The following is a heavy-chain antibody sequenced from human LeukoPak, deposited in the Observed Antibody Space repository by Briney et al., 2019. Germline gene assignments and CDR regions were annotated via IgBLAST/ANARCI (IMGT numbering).Heavy chain of an antibody. CDR2: ISSSGSTI. J-gene: IGHJ6*04. CDR1: GVTFSSYE. D-gene: IGHD3-10*02. CDR3: AELGITMIGGV. Sequence: GGSLRLSCAASGVTFSSYEMNWVRQAPGKGLEWVSYISSSGSTIYYADSGKGRFTNSRDNAKNSLYLQMNSLRAEDTAVYYCAELGITMIGGVWGKGTTVTISS. V-gene: IGHV3-48*03.